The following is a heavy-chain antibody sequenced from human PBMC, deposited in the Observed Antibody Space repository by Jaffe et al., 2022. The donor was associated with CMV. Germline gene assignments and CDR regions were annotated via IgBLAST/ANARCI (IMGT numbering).Heavy chain of an antibody. Sequence: EVQLVESGGGLVKPGGSLRLSCAASGFTFSNAWMSWVRQAPGKGLEWVGRIKSKTDGGTTDYAAPVKGRFTISRDDSKNTLYLQMNSLKTEDTAVYYCTTLISWINRWKFDYWGQGTLVTVSS. CDR2: IKSKTDGGTT. CDR1: GFTFSNAW. CDR3: TTLISWINRWKFDY. J-gene: IGHJ4*02. D-gene: IGHD6-13*01. V-gene: IGHV3-15*01.